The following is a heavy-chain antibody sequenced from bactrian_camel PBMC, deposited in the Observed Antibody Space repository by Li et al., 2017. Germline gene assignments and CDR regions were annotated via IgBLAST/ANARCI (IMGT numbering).Heavy chain of an antibody. V-gene: IGHV3S26*01. D-gene: IGHD4*01. CDR1: GYTSSVGC. J-gene: IGHJ4*01. CDR2: INSDGRI. Sequence: HVQLVESGGGSVQAGGSLRLSCAASGYTSSVGCMAWFRQAPGKGREGVAGINSDGRIGYADSVKGRFTISQDSAENTVSLQMNSLKPEDTAMYYCAASRKNLVFGIRERDYDYWGQQGTQVTVS.